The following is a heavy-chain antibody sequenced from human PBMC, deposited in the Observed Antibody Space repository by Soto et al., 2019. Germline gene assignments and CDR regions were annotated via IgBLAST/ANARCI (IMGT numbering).Heavy chain of an antibody. CDR3: AKDTIPLLGYCSGGSCYSGSAFDI. CDR1: GFTFSSYA. CDR2: IGESGTPT. D-gene: IGHD2-15*01. V-gene: IGHV3-23*01. J-gene: IGHJ3*02. Sequence: PGGSLRLSCAASGFTFSSYAMKWVRQAPGKGLEWVSLIGESGTPTYYADSVKGRFTISRDNSGNTLFLEMYSLRAEDTALYYCAKDTIPLLGYCSGGSCYSGSAFDIWGQGTMVTVSS.